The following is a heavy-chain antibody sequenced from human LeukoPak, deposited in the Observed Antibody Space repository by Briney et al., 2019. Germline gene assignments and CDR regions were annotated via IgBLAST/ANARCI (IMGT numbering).Heavy chain of an antibody. Sequence: PGRSLRLSCAASGFTFSSYAMHWVRQAPGKGLEWVAVITYDGSNKYYADSVKGRFTISRDNSKNTLYLQMNSLRAEDTAVYYCARDSQYEGFDYWGQGTLVTVSS. V-gene: IGHV3-30*04. CDR2: ITYDGSNK. CDR3: ARDSQYEGFDY. D-gene: IGHD3-3*01. J-gene: IGHJ4*02. CDR1: GFTFSSYA.